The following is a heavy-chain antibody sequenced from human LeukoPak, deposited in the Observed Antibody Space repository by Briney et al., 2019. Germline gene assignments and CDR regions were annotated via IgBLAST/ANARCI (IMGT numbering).Heavy chain of an antibody. V-gene: IGHV1-8*01. J-gene: IGHJ5*02. Sequence: ASVKVSCKAPGYTFTIYDINWVRQAAGQGLEWMGWMNPDSGNTDFAQKFQGRVTITRNTSISTAYMELSSLTSEDTAVYYCAVHLPGDYLDPWGQGTLVTVSS. CDR3: AVHLPGDYLDP. CDR1: GYTFTIYD. CDR2: MNPDSGNT. D-gene: IGHD4-17*01.